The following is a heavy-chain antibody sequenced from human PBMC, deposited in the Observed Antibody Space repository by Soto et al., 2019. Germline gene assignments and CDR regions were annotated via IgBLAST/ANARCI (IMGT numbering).Heavy chain of an antibody. V-gene: IGHV3-33*01. CDR1: GFIFSNFG. CDR2: ISSDEKIK. J-gene: IGHJ4*02. CDR3: ARGLRSVIDY. Sequence: QPGGSLRLSCVASGFIFSNFGMHWVRQAPGKGLEWVAVISSDEKIKQYADSVRGRFAISRDNSKNTLYLQMTSLRAEDTAIYYCARGLRSVIDYWGQGTLVTVSS.